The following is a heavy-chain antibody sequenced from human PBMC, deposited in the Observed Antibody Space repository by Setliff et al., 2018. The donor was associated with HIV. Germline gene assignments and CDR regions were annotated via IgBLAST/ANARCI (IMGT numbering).Heavy chain of an antibody. CDR1: GASISSHY. CDR2: VYQSGST. Sequence: SETLSLTCTVSGASISSHYWSWIRQPPGKRLEWLGSVYQSGSTSYNPSLSSRVTISVDTSKNHVSLRLSSVTAADTGVYYCARGSSCSSSSCYLYYYYYYGVDVWGPGTAVTVSS. J-gene: IGHJ6*02. V-gene: IGHV4-59*04. CDR3: ARGSSCSSSSCYLYYYYYYGVDV. D-gene: IGHD2-2*01.